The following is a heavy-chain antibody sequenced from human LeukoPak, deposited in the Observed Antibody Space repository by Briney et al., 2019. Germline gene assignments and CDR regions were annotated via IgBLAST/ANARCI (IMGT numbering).Heavy chain of an antibody. V-gene: IGHV3-30-3*01. CDR3: ARARSGRTPFDY. Sequence: GGSLRLSCAASGFTFSSYAMHWVRQAPGKGLEWVAVISYDGSNKYYADSVKGRFTISRDNSKNTLYLQMNSLRAEDTAVYYCARARSGRTPFDYWGQGTLVTVSS. J-gene: IGHJ4*02. CDR1: GFTFSSYA. CDR2: ISYDGSNK. D-gene: IGHD3-10*01.